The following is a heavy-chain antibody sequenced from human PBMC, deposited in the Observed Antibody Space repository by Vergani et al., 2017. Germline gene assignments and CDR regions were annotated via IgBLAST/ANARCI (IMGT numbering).Heavy chain of an antibody. V-gene: IGHV4-34*01. CDR1: GGSFSGYY. CDR3: ARVLLLRLLEWPTTTPYYYYYMDV. CDR2: INHSGST. J-gene: IGHJ6*03. Sequence: QVQLQQWGAGLLKPSETLSLTCAVYGGSFSGYYWSWIRQPPGKGLEWIGEINHSGSTNYNPSLKSRVTISVDTSKNQFSLKLSSVTAADTAVYYCARVLLLRLLEWPTTTPYYYYYMDVWGKGTTVTVSS. D-gene: IGHD3-3*01.